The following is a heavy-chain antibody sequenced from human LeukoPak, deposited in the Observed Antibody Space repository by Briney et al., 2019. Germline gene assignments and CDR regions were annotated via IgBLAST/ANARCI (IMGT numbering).Heavy chain of an antibody. CDR1: GGSISSSNW. CDR2: IYHSGST. Sequence: PSETLSLTCTVSGGSISSSNWWSWVRQPPGKGLEWIGEIYHSGSTNYNPSPKSRVTISVDKSKNQFSLKLSSVTAADTAVYYCARSMGATLIPFYWGQGTLVTVSS. J-gene: IGHJ4*02. CDR3: ARSMGATLIPFY. D-gene: IGHD1-26*01. V-gene: IGHV4-4*02.